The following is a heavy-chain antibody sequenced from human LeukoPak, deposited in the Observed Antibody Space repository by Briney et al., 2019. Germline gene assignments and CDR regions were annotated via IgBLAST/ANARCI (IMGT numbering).Heavy chain of an antibody. CDR1: AFTFSTSW. V-gene: IGHV3-7*01. D-gene: IGHD4-23*01. CDR3: AKDRGYSTFDY. CDR2: IKEDGGEI. J-gene: IGHJ4*02. Sequence: GGSLRLSCAASAFTFSTSWMSWVRQAPGTGLEWVANIKEDGGEINYVDSVKGRFTISRDNAHNSLFLHMSSLRVEDTAIYYCAKDRGYSTFDYWGQGTLVTVSS.